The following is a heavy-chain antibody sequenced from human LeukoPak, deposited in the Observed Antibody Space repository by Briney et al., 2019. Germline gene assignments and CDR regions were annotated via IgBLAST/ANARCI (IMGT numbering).Heavy chain of an antibody. CDR2: ISLTGLT. CDR1: GGSISNTNW. CDR3: SRENGAFSPFGY. Sequence: SGTLSLTCVLSGGSISNTNWWSWVRQPPGQGLEWIGEISLTGLTHYNPSLESRVTVSLGKSKNQRCLNLTSVTAADTAVYYCSRENGAFSPFGYWGQGILVTV. J-gene: IGHJ4*02. V-gene: IGHV4-4*02. D-gene: IGHD2-8*01.